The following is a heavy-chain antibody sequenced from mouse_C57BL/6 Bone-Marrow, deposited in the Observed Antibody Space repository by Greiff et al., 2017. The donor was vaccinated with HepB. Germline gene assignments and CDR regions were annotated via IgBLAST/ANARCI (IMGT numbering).Heavy chain of an antibody. J-gene: IGHJ2*01. Sequence: QVQLQQSGAELARPGASVKLSCKASGYTFTSYGISWVKQRTGQGLEWIGEIYPRSGNTYYNEKFKGKATLTADKSSSTAYMELRSLTSEDSAVYFCARWYYYGSRYYFEYWGQGTTLTVSS. CDR2: IYPRSGNT. CDR1: GYTFTSYG. CDR3: ARWYYYGSRYYFEY. V-gene: IGHV1-81*01. D-gene: IGHD1-1*01.